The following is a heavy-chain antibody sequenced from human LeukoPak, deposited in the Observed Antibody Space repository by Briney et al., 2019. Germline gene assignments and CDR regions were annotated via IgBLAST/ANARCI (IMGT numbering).Heavy chain of an antibody. CDR2: ISSSGSTI. D-gene: IGHD3-10*02. J-gene: IGHJ6*04. Sequence: GSLRLSCAASGFTFSSYEMNWVRQAPGKGLQWVSYISSSGSTIYYADSVKGRFTISRDNAKNSLYLQMNSLRAEDTAVYYCAELGITMIGGVWGKGTTVTISS. CDR1: GFTFSSYE. CDR3: AELGITMIGGV. V-gene: IGHV3-48*03.